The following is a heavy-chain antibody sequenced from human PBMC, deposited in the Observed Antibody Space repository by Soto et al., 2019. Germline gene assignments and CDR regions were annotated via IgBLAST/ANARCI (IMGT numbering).Heavy chain of an antibody. V-gene: IGHV1-3*05. CDR1: GYTFTSYA. CDR2: INAGNGNT. CDR3: ARARGWPGQYFDL. J-gene: IGHJ2*01. D-gene: IGHD6-19*01. Sequence: QVQLVQSGAEEKKPGASVKVSCKASGYTFTSYAMHWVRQAPGQRLEWMGWINAGNGNTKYSQKFQGRVTITRDTVASTGHAKLSSQRSKDTAAYYCARARGWPGQYFDLWGRGTLVTVSS.